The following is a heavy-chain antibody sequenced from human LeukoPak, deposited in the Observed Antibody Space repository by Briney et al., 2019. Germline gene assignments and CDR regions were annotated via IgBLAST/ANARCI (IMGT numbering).Heavy chain of an antibody. V-gene: IGHV4-59*01. CDR2: IYYSGST. Sequence: PSETLSLTCTVSGGSISSYYWSWIRQPPGKGLEWIGYIYYSGSTNYNPSLKSRVTISVDTSKNQFSLKLSSVTAADTAVYYCARVYYSSSYDYWYFDLWGRGTLVTVSS. CDR1: GGSISSYY. CDR3: ARVYYSSSYDYWYFDL. D-gene: IGHD6-13*01. J-gene: IGHJ2*01.